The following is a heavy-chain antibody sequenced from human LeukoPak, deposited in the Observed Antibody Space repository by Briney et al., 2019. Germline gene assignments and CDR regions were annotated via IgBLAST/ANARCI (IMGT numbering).Heavy chain of an antibody. CDR1: EYTFTDYY. CDR3: ARDAWLVGATNLYYFDH. CDR2: INPNSGGT. J-gene: IGHJ4*02. D-gene: IGHD1-26*01. Sequence: ASVKVSCTASEYTFTDYYMHWVRQAPGQGLEWMGWINPNSGGTKYAQKFQGRVTMTRDPSISTAYMELSRLRFDDTAVYYCARDAWLVGATNLYYFDHWGQGTPVTVSS. V-gene: IGHV1-2*02.